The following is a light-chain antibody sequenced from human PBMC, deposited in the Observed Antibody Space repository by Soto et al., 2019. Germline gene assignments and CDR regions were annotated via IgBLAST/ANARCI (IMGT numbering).Light chain of an antibody. V-gene: IGLV2-14*01. Sequence: QSALTQPASVSGSPGQSITISCTGTSSDVGGYNYVSWYQQHPGKAPKLMIYDVSNRHSGVSNRFSGSKSGNTASLTISGLQAEDEADSYCSSYTSSSTLSVFGTGTKLTVL. CDR1: SSDVGGYNY. CDR3: SSYTSSSTLSV. J-gene: IGLJ1*01. CDR2: DVS.